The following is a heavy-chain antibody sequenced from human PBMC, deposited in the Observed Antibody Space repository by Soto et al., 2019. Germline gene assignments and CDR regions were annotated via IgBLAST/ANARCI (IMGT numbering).Heavy chain of an antibody. Sequence: HPGGSQRLSCAASGFTLSNYGMSWLRQAPGKGLEWISAISGSEGTTYYRDSVKGRFIISRDNSKSTVYLRINSLKIEDTAVYYCAEAPANVPWWFAPSGQGTLVTVSS. CDR2: ISGSEGTT. CDR1: GFTLSNYG. CDR3: AEAPANVPWWFAP. V-gene: IGHV3-23*01. J-gene: IGHJ5*02.